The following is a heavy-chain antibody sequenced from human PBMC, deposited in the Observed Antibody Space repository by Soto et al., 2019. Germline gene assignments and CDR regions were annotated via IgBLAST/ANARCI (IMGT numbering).Heavy chain of an antibody. CDR2: IHHSGST. CDR3: ASYGSGSYYNGYYFDY. V-gene: IGHV4-34*01. Sequence: QVQLQQWGAGLLKPSETLSLTCAVYGGSFSAYYWTWIRQSPGKGLEWIGEIHHSGSTNYNPSLKSRVTISADTSKNQFSLELRSVTAADTAVYYCASYGSGSYYNGYYFDYWGQGTLVTVSS. CDR1: GGSFSAYY. J-gene: IGHJ4*02. D-gene: IGHD3-10*01.